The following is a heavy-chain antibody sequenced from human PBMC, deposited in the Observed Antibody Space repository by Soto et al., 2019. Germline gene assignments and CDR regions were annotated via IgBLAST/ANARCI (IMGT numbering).Heavy chain of an antibody. CDR3: ATVHNPSRSFNF. CDR2: LCLRGCTT. V-gene: IGHV3-23*01. Sequence: GGSLRLSCVASGLTFSVSAMTWVRLVQGKGREWVSLLCLRGCTTYYGDGVWGRFNVSRDNSKNNRYLQMSRLRAEDSDGYYCATVHNPSRSFNFWGRGYLVT. CDR1: GLTFSVSA. J-gene: IGHJ4*02. D-gene: IGHD1-20*01.